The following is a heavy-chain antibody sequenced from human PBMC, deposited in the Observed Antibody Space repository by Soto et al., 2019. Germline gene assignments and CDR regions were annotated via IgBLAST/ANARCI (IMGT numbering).Heavy chain of an antibody. CDR2: ISAYNGRT. CDR1: GYTFTSYG. V-gene: IGHV1-18*01. CDR3: GRCRTDSYAMDV. D-gene: IGHD5-18*01. Sequence: ASVKVSCKASGYTFTSYGISWVRQAPGQGLEWMGWISAYNGRTNYAQSVKGRVVMTTDISTNTVYLELRSLRSDDSAIYYCGRCRTDSYAMDVWGQGTTVTVSS. J-gene: IGHJ6*02.